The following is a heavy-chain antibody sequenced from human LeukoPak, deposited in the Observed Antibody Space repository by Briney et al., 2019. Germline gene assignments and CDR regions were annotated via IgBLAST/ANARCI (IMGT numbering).Heavy chain of an antibody. J-gene: IGHJ4*02. CDR2: IYYSGST. V-gene: IGHV4-39*07. D-gene: IGHD6-19*01. CDR3: ARVAVAGGLFDY. Sequence: SETLSLTCTVSGGSISSSSYYWGWIRQPPGKGLEWIGSIYYSGSTYYNPSLKSRVTISVDTSKNQFSLKLSSVTAADTAVYYCARVAVAGGLFDYWGQGTLVTVSS. CDR1: GGSISSSSYY.